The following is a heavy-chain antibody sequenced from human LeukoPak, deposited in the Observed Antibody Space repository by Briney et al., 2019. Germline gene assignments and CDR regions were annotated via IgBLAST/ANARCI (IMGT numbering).Heavy chain of an antibody. CDR2: ISTRSSYI. J-gene: IGHJ5*02. V-gene: IGHV3-21*01. CDR3: VSAGIAAAVTSFWFDP. D-gene: IGHD6-13*01. CDR1: GFTFSSYS. Sequence: PGGSLRLSCAASGFTFSSYSMNWVRQAPGKGLEWVSSISTRSSYIYYADSVKGRFTISRDNAKNSLYLQMNSLRAEDTAVYYCVSAGIAAAVTSFWFDPWVQGTLVTVSS.